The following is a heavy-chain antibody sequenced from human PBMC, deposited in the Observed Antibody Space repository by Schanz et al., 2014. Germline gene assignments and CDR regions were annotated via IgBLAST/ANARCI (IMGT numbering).Heavy chain of an antibody. V-gene: IGHV3-15*01. CDR3: ATDHLPGLYYLDY. J-gene: IGHJ4*02. Sequence: EVQLVESGGGLVEPGGSLGLSCAASGFTFSKAWMSWVRQAPGKGLEYIGRIKTKDEGEVPEYSAPAKGRFTISRDDSRNNFSLTLTSRTHEDTADYYCATDHLPGLYYLDYWGQGTRVTVSS. CDR2: IKTKDEGEVP. D-gene: IGHD3-3*02. CDR1: GFTFSKAW.